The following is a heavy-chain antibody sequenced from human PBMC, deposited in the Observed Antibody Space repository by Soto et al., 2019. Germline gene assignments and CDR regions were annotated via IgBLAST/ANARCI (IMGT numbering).Heavy chain of an antibody. V-gene: IGHV1-46*01. CDR1: GYTFTSYY. CDR2: INPSGGST. D-gene: IGHD5-18*01. Sequence: GASVKVSCKASGYTFTSYYMHWVRQAPGQGLEWMGIINPSGGSTSYAQKFQGRVTMTRDTSTSTVYMELSSLRSEDTAVYYCARELWSSPLYHRPPYGMDVRCQGPTLTLS. CDR3: ARELWSSPLYHRPPYGMDV. J-gene: IGHJ6*02.